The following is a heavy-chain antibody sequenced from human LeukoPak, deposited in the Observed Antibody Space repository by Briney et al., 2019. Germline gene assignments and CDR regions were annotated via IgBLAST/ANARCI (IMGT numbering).Heavy chain of an antibody. CDR2: IIPIFRTA. J-gene: IGHJ4*02. V-gene: IGHV1-69*05. CDR3: AVGGFDFESFVYYFSFDQ. CDR1: LGTFSSYA. D-gene: IGHD3-22*01. Sequence: SVNVSCKASLGTFSSYAISWVAQAPGQGLKGMGGIIPIFRTANYAQKFQGRVTITTDESTYAAYMEVSSMRYGGTAVCFCAVGGFDFESFVYYFSFDQWPQGTRVTVSS.